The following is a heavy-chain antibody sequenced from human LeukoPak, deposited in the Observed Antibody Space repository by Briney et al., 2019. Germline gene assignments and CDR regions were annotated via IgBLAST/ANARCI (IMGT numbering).Heavy chain of an antibody. CDR1: GFTFYDYA. J-gene: IGHJ4*01. CDR2: ISWNSGSI. D-gene: IGHD3-9*01. Sequence: GRSLRLSCAASGFTFYDYAMHWVRQAPGKGLEWVSGISWNSGSIGYADSVKGRFTISRDNAKNSLYLQMNSLRAEDTALYYCAKDQHYDILTGPVDYWGQGTLVTVSS. V-gene: IGHV3-9*01. CDR3: AKDQHYDILTGPVDY.